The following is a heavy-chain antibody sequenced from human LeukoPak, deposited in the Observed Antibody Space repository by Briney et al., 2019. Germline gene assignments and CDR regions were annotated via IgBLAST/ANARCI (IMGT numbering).Heavy chain of an antibody. Sequence: GGSLRLSCAASGFTFSSYAMSWVRQAPGKGLEWVSAISGSGGSTYYADSVKGRFTISRDNSKNTLYLQMNSLRAEDTAVYYGAKEARRYYDSSGYSDYFDYWGQGTLVTVSS. J-gene: IGHJ4*02. CDR2: ISGSGGST. D-gene: IGHD3-22*01. CDR3: AKEARRYYDSSGYSDYFDY. CDR1: GFTFSSYA. V-gene: IGHV3-23*01.